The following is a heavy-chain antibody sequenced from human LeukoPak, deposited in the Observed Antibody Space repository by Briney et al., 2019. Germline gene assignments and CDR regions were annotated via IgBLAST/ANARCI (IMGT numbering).Heavy chain of an antibody. D-gene: IGHD1-26*01. CDR3: ARAEWELFYFDY. V-gene: IGHV1-18*01. Sequence: ASVKVSCKASGYTFTSYGISWVRQTPGQGLEWMGWISAYNGNTNYAQKLQGRVTMTTDTSTSTAYMELRSLRSDDTAVYYCARAEWELFYFDYWGQGTLVTVSS. CDR1: GYTFTSYG. CDR2: ISAYNGNT. J-gene: IGHJ4*02.